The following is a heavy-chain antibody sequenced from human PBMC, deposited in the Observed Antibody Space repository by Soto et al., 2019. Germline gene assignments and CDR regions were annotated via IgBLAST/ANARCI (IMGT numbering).Heavy chain of an antibody. CDR2: IDGDSGDT. J-gene: IGHJ6*02. D-gene: IGHD2-8*01. Sequence: QVQLVQSGAEVKKPGASVKVSCKASGYTFTNYYIHWVRQAPGQGLEWMGWIDGDSGDTKDAQKFQGWVTMTRDTSINTAYMELSRLTSDDTAEYYCARTPNNGRAGVYGMDVWGQGTTVTVSS. CDR3: ARTPNNGRAGVYGMDV. CDR1: GYTFTNYY. V-gene: IGHV1-2*04.